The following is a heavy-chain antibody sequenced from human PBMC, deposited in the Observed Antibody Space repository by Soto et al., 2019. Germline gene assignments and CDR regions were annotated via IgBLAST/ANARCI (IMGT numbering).Heavy chain of an antibody. CDR2: ISYDGSNK. J-gene: IGHJ5*02. Sequence: GGSLRLSCAASGFTFSSYGRHWVRQAPGKELEWVAVISYDGSNKYYADYVKGRFTISRDNSKNTLYLQMNSLRAEDTAVYYCARGAVAGTPRSYNWFDPWGQGTLVTVSS. D-gene: IGHD6-19*01. CDR3: ARGAVAGTPRSYNWFDP. CDR1: GFTFSSYG. V-gene: IGHV3-30-3*01.